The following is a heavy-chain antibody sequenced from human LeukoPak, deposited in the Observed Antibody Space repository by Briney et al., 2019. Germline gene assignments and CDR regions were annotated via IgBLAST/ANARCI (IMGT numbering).Heavy chain of an antibody. J-gene: IGHJ6*02. CDR1: GFTFSSYE. Sequence: GGSLRLSCAVSGFTFSSYEMNWVRQAPGKGLEWVWYISSSGSTIYNADPVKGPFIISRDNAKNSLYLQMNTLRAEDTPVYFCARGGLWLGRYYYYGMDVWGLGTTFTVSS. V-gene: IGHV3-48*03. CDR2: ISSSGSTI. D-gene: IGHD3/OR15-3a*01. CDR3: ARGGLWLGRYYYYGMDV.